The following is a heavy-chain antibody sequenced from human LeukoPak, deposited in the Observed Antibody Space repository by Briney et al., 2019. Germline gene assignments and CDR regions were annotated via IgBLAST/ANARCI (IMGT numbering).Heavy chain of an antibody. D-gene: IGHD3-16*02. J-gene: IGHJ4*02. CDR1: GXTFSSYS. V-gene: IGHV3-21*01. Sequence: GGSLRLSCAASGXTFSSYSMNWVRQAPGKGLEWVSSISSSGSHMYYADSVKGRFTISRDNAKNSLYLQMNSLRAEDTAVYYCARLTFGGVIGFDYWGQGTLVTVSS. CDR2: ISSSGSHM. CDR3: ARLTFGGVIGFDY.